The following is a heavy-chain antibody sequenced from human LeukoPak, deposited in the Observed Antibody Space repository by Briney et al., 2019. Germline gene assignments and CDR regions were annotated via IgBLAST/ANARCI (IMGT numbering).Heavy chain of an antibody. CDR3: AKDAQRGFDYSNSLQN. CDR2: IWSDGSDK. D-gene: IGHD4-11*01. CDR1: GFTFSHYG. V-gene: IGHV3-33*06. J-gene: IGHJ1*01. Sequence: PGGSLRLSCAASGFTFSHYGMHWVRQTPGAGLEGVAVIWSDGSDKYYAKSVKGRFTISRDNSKNPLFLQMNSLRAEDTAVYYCAKDAQRGFDYSNSLQNWGQGILVTVSS.